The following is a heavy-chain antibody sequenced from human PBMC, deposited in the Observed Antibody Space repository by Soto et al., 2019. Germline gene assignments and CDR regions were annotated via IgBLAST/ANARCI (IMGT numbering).Heavy chain of an antibody. V-gene: IGHV3-30*18. CDR3: AKDMAAVAGPIDH. CDR1: GFTFSSYG. Sequence: QVQLVESGGGVVQPGRSLRLSCAASGFTFSSYGMHWVRQAPGKGLEWVAVILYDGSNKYYADSVKGRFTISRDNSKNTLYLQMNSLRAEDTAVYYCAKDMAAVAGPIDHWGQGTLVTVSS. CDR2: ILYDGSNK. J-gene: IGHJ4*02. D-gene: IGHD6-19*01.